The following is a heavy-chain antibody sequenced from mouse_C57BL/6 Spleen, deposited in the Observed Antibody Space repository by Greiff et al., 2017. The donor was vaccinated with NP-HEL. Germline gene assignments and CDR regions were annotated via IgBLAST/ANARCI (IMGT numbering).Heavy chain of an antibody. CDR1: GFNIKDYY. J-gene: IGHJ3*01. CDR2: IDPEDGDT. V-gene: IGHV14-1*01. Sequence: EVKVEESGAELVRPGASVKLSCTASGFNIKDYYMHWVKQRPEQGLEWIGRIDPEDGDTEYAPKFQGKATMTADTSSNTAYLQLSSLTSEDTAVYYCTGDYAWFAYWGQGTLVTVSA. CDR3: TGDYAWFAY. D-gene: IGHD2-4*01.